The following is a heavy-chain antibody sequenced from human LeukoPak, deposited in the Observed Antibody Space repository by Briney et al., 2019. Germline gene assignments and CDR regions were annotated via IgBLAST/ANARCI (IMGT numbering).Heavy chain of an antibody. CDR2: INAGNGNT. V-gene: IGHV1-3*01. Sequence: ASVKVSCKASGYTFTSYAMHWVRQAPGQRLEWMGWINAGNGNTKYSQKFQGRVTITRDTSASTAYMELGSLRSEDTAVYYCARDLGSGWFDYWGQGTLVTVSS. J-gene: IGHJ4*02. CDR1: GYTFTSYA. D-gene: IGHD6-19*01. CDR3: ARDLGSGWFDY.